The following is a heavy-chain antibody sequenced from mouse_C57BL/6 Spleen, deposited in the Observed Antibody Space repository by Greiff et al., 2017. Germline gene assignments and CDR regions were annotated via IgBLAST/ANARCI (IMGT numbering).Heavy chain of an antibody. Sequence: VQLQQSVAELVRPGASVKLSCTASGFNIKNTYMHWVKQRPEQGLEWIGRIDPANGNTKYAPKFQGKATITADTSSNTASLQLSSLTSEDTAIYYCAETAQADYYAMDYWGQGTSGTVAS. D-gene: IGHD3-2*02. CDR3: AETAQADYYAMDY. CDR1: GFNIKNTY. V-gene: IGHV14-3*01. J-gene: IGHJ4*01. CDR2: IDPANGNT.